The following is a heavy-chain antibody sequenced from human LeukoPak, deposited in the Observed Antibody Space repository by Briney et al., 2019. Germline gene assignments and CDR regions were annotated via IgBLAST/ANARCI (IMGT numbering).Heavy chain of an antibody. CDR3: ARDAQRGFDYSNSLKY. V-gene: IGHV3-33*01. J-gene: IGHJ4*01. CDR1: GFIFSHYG. Sequence: SGGSLRLSCVASGFIFSHYGMHWVRQAPGKGLEWVAVIWSDGSNRFYAGSVKGRFTISRDNSQNTVFLQMNSLRAEDTAMYYCARDAQRGFDYSNSLKYWGHGILVTVSS. D-gene: IGHD4-11*01. CDR2: IWSDGSNR.